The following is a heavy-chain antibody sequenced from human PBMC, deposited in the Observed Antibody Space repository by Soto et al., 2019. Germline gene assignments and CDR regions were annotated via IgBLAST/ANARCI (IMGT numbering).Heavy chain of an antibody. CDR1: EFTFSNYA. J-gene: IGHJ4*02. CDR2: IDAGAVNR. D-gene: IGHD3-22*01. CDR3: AKKPFGSGSFPFDH. V-gene: IGHV3-23*01. Sequence: EVQLLESGGDLVQPGGSLRLSCVASEFTFSNYAMHWVRQAPGKGLEWVSAIDAGAVNRQHADSVKGRFTVSRDNSKNTLYLQMNSLRAEDTAVYYCAKKPFGSGSFPFDHWGQGTLVTVSS.